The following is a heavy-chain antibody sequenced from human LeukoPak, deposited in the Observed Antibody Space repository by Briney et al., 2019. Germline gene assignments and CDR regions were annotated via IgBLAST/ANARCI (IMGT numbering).Heavy chain of an antibody. D-gene: IGHD4-17*01. CDR2: IYHSGST. J-gene: IGHJ4*02. Sequence: PSETLSLACTVSGGSISSYSWSWIRQPAGKGLEWIGEIYHSGSTNYNPSLKTRVTISVDKSKNQFSLKLSSVTAADTAVYYCARASHDYGDYSHFDYWGQGTLVTVSS. CDR1: GGSISSYS. V-gene: IGHV4-59*12. CDR3: ARASHDYGDYSHFDY.